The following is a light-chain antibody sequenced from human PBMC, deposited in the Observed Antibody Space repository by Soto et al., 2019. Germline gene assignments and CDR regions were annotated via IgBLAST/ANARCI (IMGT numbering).Light chain of an antibody. J-gene: IGKJ5*01. CDR3: QQSYKMPS. Sequence: EIPLTQSPSSLAASVGDRLTLTCRASRNVSIYLNWYQHKPGKGPTLLIHATSNLQIGVPSRFSGSGSGTEFTLTISSLKPEDFGIYYCQQSYKMPSFGQGTRLVIK. V-gene: IGKV1-39*01. CDR2: ATS. CDR1: RNVSIY.